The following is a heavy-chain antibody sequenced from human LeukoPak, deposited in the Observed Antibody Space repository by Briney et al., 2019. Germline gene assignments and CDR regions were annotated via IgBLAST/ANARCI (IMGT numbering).Heavy chain of an antibody. Sequence: ASVKVSCKASGYTFTSYGISWVRQAPGQGLEWMGWISAYNGNTNYAQKLQGRVTMTTDTSTSTAYMELRSLRSDDTAVYYCARDSSSSGDDAFDIWGHGTMVTVSS. D-gene: IGHD6-6*01. V-gene: IGHV1-18*01. J-gene: IGHJ3*02. CDR2: ISAYNGNT. CDR3: ARDSSSSGDDAFDI. CDR1: GYTFTSYG.